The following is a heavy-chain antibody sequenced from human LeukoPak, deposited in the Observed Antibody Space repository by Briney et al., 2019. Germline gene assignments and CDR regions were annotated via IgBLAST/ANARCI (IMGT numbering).Heavy chain of an antibody. V-gene: IGHV3-30*02. D-gene: IGHD2/OR15-2a*01. CDR1: GFTFSSYG. Sequence: HTGGSLRLSCAASGFTFSSYGMHWVRQAPGKGLEWVAFIRYDGSNKYYADSVKGRFTVSRDDSKNTLYLQMNSLRGDDTAVYYCAKDGTSYYYIYYWGQGTLVTVSS. J-gene: IGHJ4*02. CDR2: IRYDGSNK. CDR3: AKDGTSYYYIYY.